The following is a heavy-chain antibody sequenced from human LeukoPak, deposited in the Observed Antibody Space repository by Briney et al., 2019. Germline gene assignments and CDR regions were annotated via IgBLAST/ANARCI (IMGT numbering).Heavy chain of an antibody. CDR2: ISAYNGNT. Sequence: GASVKVSCKASGYTFTSYGISWVRQAPGQGLEWMGWISAYNGNTNYAQKLQARVTMTTDTSTSTAYMELTSLRSDDTAVYYCASSPEEVWDDAFDIWGQGTMVTVSS. V-gene: IGHV1-18*01. CDR3: ASSPEEVWDDAFDI. J-gene: IGHJ3*02. D-gene: IGHD1-14*01. CDR1: GYTFTSYG.